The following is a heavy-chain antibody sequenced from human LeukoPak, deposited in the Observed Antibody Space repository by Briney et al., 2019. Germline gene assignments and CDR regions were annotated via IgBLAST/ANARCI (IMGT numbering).Heavy chain of an antibody. CDR2: IYYSGST. CDR1: GGSISSSSYY. Sequence: SETLSLTCTVSGGSISSSSYYWGWIRQPPGKGLEWIGSIYYSGSTYCNPSLKSRVTISVDTSKNQFSLKLSSVTAADTAVYYCARGGTSDYSNYFYYYYYMDVWGKGTTVTVSS. D-gene: IGHD4-11*01. CDR3: ARGGTSDYSNYFYYYYYMDV. V-gene: IGHV4-39*07. J-gene: IGHJ6*03.